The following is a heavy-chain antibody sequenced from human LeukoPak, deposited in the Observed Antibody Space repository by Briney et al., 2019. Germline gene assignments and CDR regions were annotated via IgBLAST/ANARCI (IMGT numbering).Heavy chain of an antibody. Sequence: SETLSLTCTVSGYSISSGYYWGWIRQPPGKGLEWIGSIYHSGSVYFNPSLKSRVTISVDTSNNQFSLKLSSVTAADTAVYYCASTITVTTDYWGQGTLVTVSS. CDR1: GYSISSGYY. CDR2: IYHSGSV. CDR3: ASTITVTTDY. D-gene: IGHD4-17*01. V-gene: IGHV4-38-2*02. J-gene: IGHJ4*02.